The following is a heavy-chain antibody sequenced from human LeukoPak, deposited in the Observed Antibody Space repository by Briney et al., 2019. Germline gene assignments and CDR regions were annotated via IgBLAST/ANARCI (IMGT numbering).Heavy chain of an antibody. Sequence: PSETLSLTCTVSGGSISNYYWNWIRQPPGKGLEWIGYISYSGSTNYNPSLKSRVTISADTSKTQFSLKLSSVTAADTAVYYCACAYSTGFFDYWGQGKLVTVSS. CDR1: GGSISNYY. D-gene: IGHD5-18*01. CDR3: ACAYSTGFFDY. V-gene: IGHV4-59*08. CDR2: ISYSGST. J-gene: IGHJ4*02.